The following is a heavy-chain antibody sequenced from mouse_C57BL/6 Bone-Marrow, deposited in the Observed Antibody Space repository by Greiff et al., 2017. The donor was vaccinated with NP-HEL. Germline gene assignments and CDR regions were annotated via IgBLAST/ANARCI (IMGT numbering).Heavy chain of an antibody. CDR2: ISNGGGST. D-gene: IGHD3-2*02. CDR1: GFTFSDYY. CDR3: ARQLRLPHCYAMDY. V-gene: IGHV5-12*01. J-gene: IGHJ4*01. Sequence: EVKLMESGGGLVQPGGSLKLSCAASGFTFSDYYMYWVRQTPEKRLEWVAYISNGGGSTYYPDTVKGRFTISRDNAKNTLYLQMSRLKSEDTAMYYCARQLRLPHCYAMDYWGQGTSVTVSS.